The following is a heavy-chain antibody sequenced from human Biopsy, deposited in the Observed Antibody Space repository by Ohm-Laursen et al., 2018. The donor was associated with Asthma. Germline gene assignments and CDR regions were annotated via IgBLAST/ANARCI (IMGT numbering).Heavy chain of an antibody. CDR3: ARGDSSNWSHYYFDY. D-gene: IGHD3-22*01. CDR1: GFSFSDYY. V-gene: IGHV3-53*01. J-gene: IGHJ4*02. CDR2: IYSGGTS. Sequence: GSLRLSCAASGFSFSDYYVTWMRQAPGKGLEWVSVIYSGGTSHTADSVRGRFTISRDYSKNTLYLQMHSLRAEDTAVYYCARGDSSNWSHYYFDYWGQGTLVTVSS.